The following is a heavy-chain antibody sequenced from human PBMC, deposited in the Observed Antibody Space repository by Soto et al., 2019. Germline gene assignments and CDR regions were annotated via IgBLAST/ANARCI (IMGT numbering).Heavy chain of an antibody. CDR2: INAGNGNT. D-gene: IGHD3-3*01. CDR1: GYTFTSYA. V-gene: IGHV1-3*01. CDR3: ARGFFGRHTIPHPGGLTYYMDF. Sequence: ASVKVSCKASGYTFTSYAMHWVRQAPGQRLEWMGWINAGNGNTKYSQKFQGRVTITRDTSASTAYMELSSLRSEDTAVYYCARGFFGRHTIPHPGGLTYYMDFWGKGTTVTVSS. J-gene: IGHJ6*03.